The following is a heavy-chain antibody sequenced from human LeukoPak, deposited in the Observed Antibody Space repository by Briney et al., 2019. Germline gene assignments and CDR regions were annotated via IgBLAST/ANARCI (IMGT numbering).Heavy chain of an antibody. J-gene: IGHJ6*02. CDR2: IYHSGST. V-gene: IGHV4-4*02. CDR3: ARGQQLVKKSYGMDV. D-gene: IGHD6-13*01. CDR1: GGSISSSNW. Sequence: SGTLSLTCAVSGGSISSSNWWSWVRQPPGKGLEWIGEIYHSGSTNYNPSLKSRVTISVDKSKNQFSLKLSSVTAADTAVYYCARGQQLVKKSYGMDVWGQGTTVTVSS.